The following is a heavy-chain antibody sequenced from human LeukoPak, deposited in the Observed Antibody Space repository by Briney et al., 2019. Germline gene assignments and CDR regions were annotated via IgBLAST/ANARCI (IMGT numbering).Heavy chain of an antibody. J-gene: IGHJ3*02. D-gene: IGHD6-19*01. Sequence: GGSLRLSCAASGFTFSSYDMHWVRQATGKGLEWVSAIGTAGDTYYPGSVKGRFTISGETAKNSLYLQMNSLRAGDTAVYYCARTPGWSGAFDIWGQGTMVTVSS. V-gene: IGHV3-13*01. CDR1: GFTFSSYD. CDR3: ARTPGWSGAFDI. CDR2: IGTAGDT.